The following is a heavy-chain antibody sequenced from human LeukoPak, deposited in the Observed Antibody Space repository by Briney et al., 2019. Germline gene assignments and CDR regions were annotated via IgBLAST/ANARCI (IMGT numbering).Heavy chain of an antibody. CDR1: GFTFRNYA. Sequence: PGGSLRLSCAASGFTFRNYAMSWVRQAPGKALERVSRVDGGGSTSYADSVRGRFSISRDSSKSTLYLQMGSLRGEDTAVYYCARDDAPDGGFLDYWGQGTLVTVSS. CDR2: VDGGGST. J-gene: IGHJ4*02. V-gene: IGHV3-23*01. CDR3: ARDDAPDGGFLDY. D-gene: IGHD2/OR15-2a*01.